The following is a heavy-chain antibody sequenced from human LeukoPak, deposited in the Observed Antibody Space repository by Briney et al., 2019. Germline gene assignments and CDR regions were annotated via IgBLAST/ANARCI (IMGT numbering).Heavy chain of an antibody. CDR3: ARDENCSSTSCSSYPFDI. J-gene: IGHJ3*02. Sequence: GGSLRLSCAASGFIFSSYWMSWVRQAPGKGLEWVANIKPDGSEKYYVDSVKGRFTISRDNAKNSLYLQMNSLRAEDTAVYYFARDENCSSTSCSSYPFDIWGQGTMVTVSS. CDR2: IKPDGSEK. D-gene: IGHD2-2*01. CDR1: GFIFSSYW. V-gene: IGHV3-7*01.